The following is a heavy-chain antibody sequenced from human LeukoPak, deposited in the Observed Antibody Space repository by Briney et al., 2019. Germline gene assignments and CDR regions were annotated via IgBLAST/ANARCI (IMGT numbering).Heavy chain of an antibody. CDR3: ARARIAAAGTPLNY. J-gene: IGHJ4*02. V-gene: IGHV3-7*04. Sequence: PGGSLRLSCAASGFIFSTYWMTWVRQAPGKGLEWVANIKQDGSEKYYVDSVKGRFTISRDNPKNSLYLQMNSLRAEDTAVYYCARARIAAAGTPLNYWGRGTLVTVSS. CDR1: GFIFSTYW. CDR2: IKQDGSEK. D-gene: IGHD6-13*01.